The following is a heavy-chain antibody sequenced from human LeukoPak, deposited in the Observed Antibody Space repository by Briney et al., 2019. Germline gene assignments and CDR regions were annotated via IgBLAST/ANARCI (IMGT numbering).Heavy chain of an antibody. CDR3: ARDYGSGSYHGAFDI. J-gene: IGHJ3*02. D-gene: IGHD3-10*01. CDR1: GFTVSSNY. CDR2: IYSSGST. Sequence: GGSLRLSCAASGFTVSSNYMSWVRQAPGKGLEWVSVIYSSGSTYYADSVKGRFTISRDNSKNTLYLQMNSLRAEDTAVYYCARDYGSGSYHGAFDIWGQGTMVTVSS. V-gene: IGHV3-66*01.